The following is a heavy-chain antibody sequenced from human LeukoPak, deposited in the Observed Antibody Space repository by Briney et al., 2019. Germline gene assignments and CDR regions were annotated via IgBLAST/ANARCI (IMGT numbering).Heavy chain of an antibody. V-gene: IGHV4-34*01. CDR2: INHSGST. D-gene: IGHD2-15*01. Sequence: SETQSLTCAVYGGSFSGYYWSWIRQPPGKGLEWIGEINHSGSTNYNPSLKSRVTISVDTSKNQFSLKLSSVTAADTAVYYCARGQRSDPPFFDYWGQGTLVTVSS. CDR3: ARGQRSDPPFFDY. J-gene: IGHJ4*02. CDR1: GGSFSGYY.